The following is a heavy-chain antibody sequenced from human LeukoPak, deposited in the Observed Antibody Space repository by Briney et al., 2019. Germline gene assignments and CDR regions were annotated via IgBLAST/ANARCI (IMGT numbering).Heavy chain of an antibody. Sequence: ASAKVSCKAFGYTFTSYDINWVRQATGQGLEWMGWMNPNSGNTGYAQKFQGRVTMTRNTSISTAYMELSSLRSEDTAVYYCARGTVDTAMDGYWGQGTLVTVSS. CDR3: ARGTVDTAMDGY. CDR1: GYTFTSYD. V-gene: IGHV1-8*01. D-gene: IGHD5-18*01. J-gene: IGHJ4*02. CDR2: MNPNSGNT.